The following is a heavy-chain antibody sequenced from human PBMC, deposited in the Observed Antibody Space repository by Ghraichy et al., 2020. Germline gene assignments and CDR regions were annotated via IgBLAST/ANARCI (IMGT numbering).Heavy chain of an antibody. CDR1: GFTFSSYW. V-gene: IGHV3-7*01. CDR3: ARFLSMVQGVYNWFDP. J-gene: IGHJ5*02. D-gene: IGHD3-10*01. Sequence: GGSLRLSCAASGFTFSSYWMSWVRQAPGKGLEWVANIKQDGSEKYYVDSVKGRFTISRDNAKNSLYLQMNSLRAEDTAVYYCARFLSMVQGVYNWFDPWGQGTLVTVSS. CDR2: IKQDGSEK.